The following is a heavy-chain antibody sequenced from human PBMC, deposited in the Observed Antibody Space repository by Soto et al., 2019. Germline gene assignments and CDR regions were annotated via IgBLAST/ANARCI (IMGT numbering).Heavy chain of an antibody. CDR3: TRRVGED. CDR1: GGSFSSYY. Sequence: QVQLQESGPGLVKPSGTLSLTCTVSGGSFSSYYWSWIRQPAGKGLEWIGRIYSSGVTHYNPSLRSRVSMLIDTSKNQFSLKLTSVTAADTAVYYCTRRVGEDWGQGTLVTVSA. CDR2: IYSSGVT. J-gene: IGHJ4*02. V-gene: IGHV4-4*07. D-gene: IGHD2-21*01.